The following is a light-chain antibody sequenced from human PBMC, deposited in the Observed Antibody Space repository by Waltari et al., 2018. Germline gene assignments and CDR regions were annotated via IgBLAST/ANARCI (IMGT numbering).Light chain of an antibody. CDR2: DGS. Sequence: ELVLTQSPGTLSLSPGERATLSCRASQSVSRYLAWYQQKPGQAPRLLIYDGSSRATGIPDRFSGSGSGTDFSLTISRLEPEDFAVYYCQKYGSLPATFGQGTKVEIK. CDR3: QKYGSLPAT. CDR1: QSVSRY. V-gene: IGKV3-20*01. J-gene: IGKJ1*01.